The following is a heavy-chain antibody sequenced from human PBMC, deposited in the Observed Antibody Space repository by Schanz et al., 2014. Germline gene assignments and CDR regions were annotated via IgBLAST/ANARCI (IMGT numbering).Heavy chain of an antibody. CDR1: GGSISSGGYS. CDR3: ARGGYGSGSYREFDY. Sequence: LQLQESGSGLMKPSQTLSLTCAVSGGSISSGGYSWNWIRQSPGKGLEWIGYIYYSGSSDYNPSRKSRVTISVDTSKSQFSLKLSSVTAADTAVYYCARGGYGSGSYREFDYWGQGTLVTVSA. J-gene: IGHJ4*02. CDR2: IYYSGSS. V-gene: IGHV4-30-2*06. D-gene: IGHD3-10*01.